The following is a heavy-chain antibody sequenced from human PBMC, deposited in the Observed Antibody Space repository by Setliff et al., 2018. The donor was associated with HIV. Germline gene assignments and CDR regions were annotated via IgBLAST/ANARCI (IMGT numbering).Heavy chain of an antibody. CDR1: GGTFSSYA. V-gene: IGHV1-8*02. Sequence: GASVKVSCKASGGTFSSYAISWVRQAPGQGLEWMGRMNPNSGNTGFAQKFQGRVTMTRNTSISTAYMELRSLRSEDTAVYFCARTWGAGVTGYWFEPWGQGTRVTVSS. CDR3: ARTWGAGVTGYWFEP. D-gene: IGHD3-9*01. J-gene: IGHJ5*02. CDR2: MNPNSGNT.